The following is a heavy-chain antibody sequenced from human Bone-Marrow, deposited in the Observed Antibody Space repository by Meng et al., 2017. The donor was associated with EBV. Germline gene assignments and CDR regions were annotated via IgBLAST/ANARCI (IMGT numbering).Heavy chain of an antibody. CDR2: IHGYSANT. D-gene: IGHD3-10*01. V-gene: IGHV1-18*01. CDR3: VRFSNYVLDH. CDR1: GYTFSSVT. J-gene: IGHJ4*02. Sequence: QIQLVQSGGEVQKPGASGRVSCKTYGYTFSSVTLNWVRQVHGQGLEWVGWIHGYSANTHYAQKFHGRVNMSTDTSTDTSYMELKNLRPDDTAIYYCVRFSNYVLDHWGQGTLVTVSS.